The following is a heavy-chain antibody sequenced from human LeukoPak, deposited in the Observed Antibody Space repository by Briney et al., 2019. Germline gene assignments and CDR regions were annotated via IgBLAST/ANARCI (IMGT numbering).Heavy chain of an antibody. V-gene: IGHV3-33*08. CDR3: ARANYGSGSNYYYGLDV. Sequence: GGSLRLSCAASGFTFSSYAMSWVRQAPGKGLEWVAVIWYDGSNKYYADSVKGRSTISRDNSKNTLYLQINSLRAEDTAVYYCARANYGSGSNYYYGLDVWGQGTTVTVSS. J-gene: IGHJ6*02. CDR1: GFTFSSYA. D-gene: IGHD3-10*01. CDR2: IWYDGSNK.